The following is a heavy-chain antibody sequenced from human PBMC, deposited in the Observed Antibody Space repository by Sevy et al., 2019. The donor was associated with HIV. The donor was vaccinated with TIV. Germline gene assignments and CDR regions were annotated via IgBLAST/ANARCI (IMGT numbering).Heavy chain of an antibody. J-gene: IGHJ3*02. D-gene: IGHD3-10*01. CDR2: TYYRSKWSN. CDR3: ARDMTGPGLAVDGGDDAFDI. V-gene: IGHV6-1*01. Sequence: SQTLSLTCAISGDSVSSNSAAWNWIRQSPSRGLEWLGRTYYRSKWSNDYAVSVKSRITINPDTSKNQFSLQLNSVTPEDTAVYYCARDMTGPGLAVDGGDDAFDIWGQGTMVTVSS. CDR1: GDSVSSNSAA.